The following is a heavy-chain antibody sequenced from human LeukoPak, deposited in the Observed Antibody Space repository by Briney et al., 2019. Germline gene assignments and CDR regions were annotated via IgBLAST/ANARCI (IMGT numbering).Heavy chain of an antibody. J-gene: IGHJ2*01. Sequence: PGGSLRLSCVASGFTFSYYGMHWVRQAPGRGLEWVSLIYHDGSKKDNRDSVTGRFTISRDDSKSTLYLQMTDLRLDDTAVYYCARDSDTSGRHWFYDLWGRGTLVTVSS. CDR1: GFTFSYYG. CDR2: IYHDGSKK. D-gene: IGHD6-19*01. CDR3: ARDSDTSGRHWFYDL. V-gene: IGHV3-33*01.